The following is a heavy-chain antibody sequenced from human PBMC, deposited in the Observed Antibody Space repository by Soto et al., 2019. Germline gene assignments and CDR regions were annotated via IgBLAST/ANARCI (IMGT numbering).Heavy chain of an antibody. V-gene: IGHV1-3*05. CDR2: INVGNGNT. CDR1: GYTFTNYA. D-gene: IGHD3-10*01. J-gene: IGHJ6*02. Sequence: QVQLVQSGAEEKKPGASVKVFCKASGYTFTNYAMHWVRQAPGQRLEWMGWINVGNGNTKYSQKFQGRVTITRDTSASTADMELSSLRSEDTAVYYCARRGDGMDVWGQGTTVTVYS. CDR3: ARRGDGMDV.